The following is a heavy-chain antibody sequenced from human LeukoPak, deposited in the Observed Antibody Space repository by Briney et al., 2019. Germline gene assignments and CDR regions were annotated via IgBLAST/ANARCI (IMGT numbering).Heavy chain of an antibody. D-gene: IGHD4-23*01. CDR3: ARGRGGKFGEYIQH. Sequence: GGSLRLSCAASGFTFSSYWMSWVRQAPGKGLEWVANIKQDGSEKYYVDSVKGRFTISRDNAKNSLYLQMNSLRAEDTAIYYCARGRGGKFGEYIQHWGQGTLVTVSS. CDR2: IKQDGSEK. V-gene: IGHV3-7*01. J-gene: IGHJ1*01. CDR1: GFTFSSYW.